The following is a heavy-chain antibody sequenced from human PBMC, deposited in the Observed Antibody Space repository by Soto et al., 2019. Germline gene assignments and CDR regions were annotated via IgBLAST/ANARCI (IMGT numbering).Heavy chain of an antibody. CDR3: ARTLFTYGNWFDP. CDR2: IYYSGST. Sequence: QVQLQESGPGLVKPSETLSLTCTVSGGSISSYYWSWIRQPPGKGLEWIGYIYYSGSTNYNPSLKSRATISVDTSKSQFSLKLSSVTAADTAVYYCARTLFTYGNWFDPWGQGTLVTVSS. D-gene: IGHD4-17*01. V-gene: IGHV4-59*01. J-gene: IGHJ5*02. CDR1: GGSISSYY.